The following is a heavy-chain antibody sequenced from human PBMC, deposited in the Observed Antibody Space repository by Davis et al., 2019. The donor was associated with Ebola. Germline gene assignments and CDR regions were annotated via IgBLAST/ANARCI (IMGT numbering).Heavy chain of an antibody. D-gene: IGHD5-12*01. CDR3: AKPHSQYSGYDRAPFDF. CDR1: GFTFDDYA. V-gene: IGHV3-9*01. Sequence: SLKISCAASGFTFDDYAMHWVRQAPGKGLEWVSGISWNSGSIGYADSVKGRFTISRDNAKNSLYLQMNSLRAEDTALYYCAKPHSQYSGYDRAPFDFWGQGTLVTVSS. J-gene: IGHJ4*02. CDR2: ISWNSGSI.